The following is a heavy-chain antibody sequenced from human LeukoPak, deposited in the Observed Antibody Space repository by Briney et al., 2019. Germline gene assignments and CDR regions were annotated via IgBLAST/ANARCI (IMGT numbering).Heavy chain of an antibody. CDR1: GGSISGYY. CDR2: IYASGTT. J-gene: IGHJ3*02. Sequence: SETLSLTCTVSGGSISGYYWNWIRQPAGKGLEWIGRIYASGTTNVNPSLKSRITMSVDTSKNQLSLRLASVTAADTAVYFCARDRWELLSDAFDIWGQGTMVTVSS. V-gene: IGHV4-4*07. CDR3: ARDRWELLSDAFDI. D-gene: IGHD2-15*01.